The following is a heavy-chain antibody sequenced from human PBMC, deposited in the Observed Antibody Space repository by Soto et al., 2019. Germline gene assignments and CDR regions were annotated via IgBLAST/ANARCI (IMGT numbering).Heavy chain of an antibody. Sequence: GGSLRLSCAASGFTFSSYAMSWVRQAPGKGLEWVSAISGSGGSTYYADSVKGRFTISRDNSKNTLYLQMNSLRAEDTAVYYWAKDLDDWKYYFYYGMDVWGQGSTVTVSS. CDR2: ISGSGGST. D-gene: IGHD1-1*01. V-gene: IGHV3-23*01. J-gene: IGHJ6*02. CDR1: GFTFSSYA. CDR3: AKDLDDWKYYFYYGMDV.